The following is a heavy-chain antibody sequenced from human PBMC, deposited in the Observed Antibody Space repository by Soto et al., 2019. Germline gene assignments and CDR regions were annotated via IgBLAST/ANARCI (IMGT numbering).Heavy chain of an antibody. CDR1: GFPSSTYGFSTYA. D-gene: IGHD3-10*01. V-gene: IGHV3-23*01. CDR3: AKGTSSEFLLSFDD. Sequence: GSLRLSCMASGFPSSTYGFSTYAMTWVRQPPGKGLEWVSVITGSGSHSYYADSVKGRFTISRDNSRNTLFLQMDSLRADDTAVYFCAKGTSSEFLLSFDDWGHGTLVTSPQ. J-gene: IGHJ4*01. CDR2: ITGSGSHS.